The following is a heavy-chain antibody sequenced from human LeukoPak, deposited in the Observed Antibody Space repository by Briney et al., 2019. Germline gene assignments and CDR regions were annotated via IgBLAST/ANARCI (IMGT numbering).Heavy chain of an antibody. CDR1: GGSISTYY. CDR3: ARSGGYSSSWSL. J-gene: IGHJ4*02. Sequence: SETLSLTRTVSGGSISTYYWNWIRQPPGKGLEWIGYISNSGITTYNPSLKSRVTISVDSSKSQFSLKLNSVTAADTAVYYCARSGGYSSSWSLWGQGTLVTVSS. V-gene: IGHV4-59*01. D-gene: IGHD6-13*01. CDR2: ISNSGIT.